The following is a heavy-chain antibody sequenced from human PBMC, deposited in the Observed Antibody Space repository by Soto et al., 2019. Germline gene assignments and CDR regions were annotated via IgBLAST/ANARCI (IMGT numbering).Heavy chain of an antibody. V-gene: IGHV4-4*02. CDR3: ARGGDWQFDY. D-gene: IGHD2-21*02. CDR2: IHHSGRT. CDR1: GDSISSDKW. Sequence: QVQLQESGPGLVKPSGTLSLTCAVSGDSISSDKWWSWVRQPPGKGLEWIGEIHHSGRTNYNPSRKSRVTILVEKSKNPVSLELSSMTAADTAVYYCARGGDWQFDYWGQGTLVTVSS. J-gene: IGHJ4*02.